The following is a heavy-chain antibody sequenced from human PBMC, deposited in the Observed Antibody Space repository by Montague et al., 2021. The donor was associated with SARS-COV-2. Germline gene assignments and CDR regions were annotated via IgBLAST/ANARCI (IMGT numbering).Heavy chain of an antibody. Sequence: SETLSLTCTVSGDSISYRSYYWGWIRQPPGKGLEWIGTVSYSGSTYYNASLKSRVTIYVYTSKNLFSLKMTSVTAADTAIYYCAGQYGDYSGNAFTIWGQGTMVTVSS. CDR3: AGQYGDYSGNAFTI. CDR1: GDSISYRSYY. J-gene: IGHJ3*02. D-gene: IGHD4-17*01. CDR2: VSYSGST. V-gene: IGHV4-39*01.